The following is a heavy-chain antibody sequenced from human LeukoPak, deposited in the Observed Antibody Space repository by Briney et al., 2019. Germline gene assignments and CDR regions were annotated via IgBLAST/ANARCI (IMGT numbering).Heavy chain of an antibody. CDR3: ARADTAMVYFDY. Sequence: GGSLRLSCAASGFTFSSYAMHWVRQAPGKGLGWVAVISYDGSNKFYADSVKGRFTISRDNSKNTLYLQMNSLRAEDAAVYYCARADTAMVYFDYWGQGTLVTVSS. J-gene: IGHJ4*02. D-gene: IGHD5-18*01. CDR1: GFTFSSYA. V-gene: IGHV3-30-3*01. CDR2: ISYDGSNK.